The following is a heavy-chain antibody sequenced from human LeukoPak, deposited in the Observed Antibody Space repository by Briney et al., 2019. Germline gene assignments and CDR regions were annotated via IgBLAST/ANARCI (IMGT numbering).Heavy chain of an antibody. CDR3: ARDQGAYCGGDCYSAIDY. Sequence: SETLSLTCTVSGGSISSSSYYWGWIRQPPGKGLEWIGYIYYSGSTYYNPSLKSRVTISVDTSKNQFSLKLSSVTAADTAVYYCARDQGAYCGGDCYSAIDYWGQGTLVTVSS. V-gene: IGHV4-39*07. CDR2: IYYSGST. D-gene: IGHD2-21*02. CDR1: GGSISSSSYY. J-gene: IGHJ4*02.